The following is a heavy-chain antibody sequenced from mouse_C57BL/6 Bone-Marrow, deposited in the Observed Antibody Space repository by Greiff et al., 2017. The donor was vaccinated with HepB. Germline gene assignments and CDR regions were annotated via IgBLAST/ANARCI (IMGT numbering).Heavy chain of an antibody. CDR3: ARGRGPFAY. J-gene: IGHJ3*01. CDR2: IYPGSGNT. CDR1: GYTFTDYY. V-gene: IGHV1-76*01. D-gene: IGHD3-3*01. Sequence: VKLMESGAELVRPGASVKLSCKASGYTFTDYYINWVKQRPGQGLEWIARIYPGSGNTYYNEKFKGKATLTAEKSSSTAYMQLSSLTSEDSAVYFCARGRGPFAYWGQGTLVTVSA.